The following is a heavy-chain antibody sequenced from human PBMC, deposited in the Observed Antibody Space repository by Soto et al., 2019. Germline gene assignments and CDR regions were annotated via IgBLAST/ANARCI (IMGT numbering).Heavy chain of an antibody. J-gene: IGHJ5*02. V-gene: IGHV4-31*03. D-gene: IGHD3-22*01. Sequence: QVQLQESGPGLVKPSQTLSLTCTVSGGSISSGGYYWSWIRQHPGKGLEWIGYIYYSGSTYYNPALKSRVTISVDTSKNQFSLKLSSVTAADTAVYCCARVGKDYDSSGYYWNWFDPWGQGTLVTVSS. CDR1: GGSISSGGYY. CDR2: IYYSGST. CDR3: ARVGKDYDSSGYYWNWFDP.